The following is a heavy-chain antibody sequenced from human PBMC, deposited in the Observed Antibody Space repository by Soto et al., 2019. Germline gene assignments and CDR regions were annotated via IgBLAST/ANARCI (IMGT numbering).Heavy chain of an antibody. V-gene: IGHV3-23*01. D-gene: IGHD2-8*01. CDR3: EKMFTPPGGLGISLYDFDL. J-gene: IGHJ4*02. CDR1: GFTFSTYA. Sequence: EVQLLESGGGLVQSGGSLRLSCEASGFTFSTYAMGWVCQAPGKGLEWVSVINTRGDGTYYADSVRGRFTISRDNTKKTHYLQMNSLRVEDTAVYYCEKMFTPPGGLGISLYDFDLWGQGTLVTVSS. CDR2: INTRGDGT.